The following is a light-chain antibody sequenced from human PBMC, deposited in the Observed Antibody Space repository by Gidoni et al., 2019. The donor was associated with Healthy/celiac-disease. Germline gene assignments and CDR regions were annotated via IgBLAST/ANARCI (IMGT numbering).Light chain of an antibody. CDR3: MQGTHWPPT. V-gene: IGKV2-30*02. CDR1: QSLVHSDGNTY. CDR2: KVS. J-gene: IGKJ1*01. Sequence: DVVMTQSPLYLPVTLGQPASISCRSSQSLVHSDGNTYLNWFQQRPGQSPRRLIYKVSNRDSGVPDRVSGSGSGTDFTLKISRVEAEDVGVYYCMQGTHWPPTFGQGTKVEIK.